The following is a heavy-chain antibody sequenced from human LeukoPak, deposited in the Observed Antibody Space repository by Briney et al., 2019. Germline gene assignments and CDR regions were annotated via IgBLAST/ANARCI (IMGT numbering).Heavy chain of an antibody. J-gene: IGHJ4*02. Sequence: GGSLRLSCAASGFTFSSYGMHWVRQAPGKGLEWVAFIRYDGSNKYYADSVKGRFTISRDNSKNTLYLQVNSLRAEDTAVYYCAKVFPGLVDYFDYWGQGTLVTVSS. D-gene: IGHD3/OR15-3a*01. CDR3: AKVFPGLVDYFDY. CDR2: IRYDGSNK. V-gene: IGHV3-30*02. CDR1: GFTFSSYG.